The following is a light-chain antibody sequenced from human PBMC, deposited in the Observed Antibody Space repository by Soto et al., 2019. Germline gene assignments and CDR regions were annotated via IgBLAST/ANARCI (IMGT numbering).Light chain of an antibody. CDR1: QGISNY. CDR2: AAS. V-gene: IGKV1-27*01. CDR3: QEYNSAPWT. J-gene: IGKJ1*01. Sequence: DIQITQSPSSLSASVGDRVTITCRASQGISNYLAWYQQKPGKVPKLLIYAASTLQSGGPSRFSGSGSGTDFNLTISSLQPVDVATYYCQEYNSAPWTFGQGTKVEIK.